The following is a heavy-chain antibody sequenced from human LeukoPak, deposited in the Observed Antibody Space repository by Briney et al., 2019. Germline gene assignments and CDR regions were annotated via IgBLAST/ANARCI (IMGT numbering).Heavy chain of an antibody. CDR2: INHSGIT. J-gene: IGHJ4*02. Sequence: SETLSLTCTVYGGSFSGYYWTWIRQPPGKGLEWIGEINHSGITNYNPSLKSRVTISVDTSKNQFSLKLSSVTAADTAVYYCASIVVVPAAIMVSHPTLDYWGQGTLVTVSS. D-gene: IGHD2-2*01. CDR1: GGSFSGYY. V-gene: IGHV4-34*01. CDR3: ASIVVVPAAIMVSHPTLDY.